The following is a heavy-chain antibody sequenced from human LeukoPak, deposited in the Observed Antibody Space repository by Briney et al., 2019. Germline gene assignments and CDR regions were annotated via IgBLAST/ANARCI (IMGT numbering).Heavy chain of an antibody. Sequence: SETLSLTCTVSGYSISSGYYWGWIRQPPGKGLEWIGEINHSGSTNYNPSLKSRVTISVDTSKNQFSLKLTSVTAADTAVYYCARYRSYCTSTTCYRDWFDPWGQGTLVTVSS. CDR3: ARYRSYCTSTTCYRDWFDP. CDR1: GYSISSGYY. V-gene: IGHV4-38-2*02. CDR2: INHSGST. J-gene: IGHJ5*02. D-gene: IGHD2-2*01.